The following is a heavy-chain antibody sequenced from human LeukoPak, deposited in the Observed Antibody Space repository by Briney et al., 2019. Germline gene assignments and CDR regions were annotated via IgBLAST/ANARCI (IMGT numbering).Heavy chain of an antibody. CDR3: ARDRGILRYFDWSTPNFDY. V-gene: IGHV1-18*01. CDR2: ISAYNGNT. CDR1: GYTFTSYG. Sequence: ASVKVSCKASGYTFTSYGISWVRQAPGQGLEWMGWISAYNGNTNYAQKLQGRVTMTTDTSTSTAYMELRSLRSDDTAVYYCARDRGILRYFDWSTPNFDYWGQGTTVTVSS. D-gene: IGHD3-9*01. J-gene: IGHJ4*03.